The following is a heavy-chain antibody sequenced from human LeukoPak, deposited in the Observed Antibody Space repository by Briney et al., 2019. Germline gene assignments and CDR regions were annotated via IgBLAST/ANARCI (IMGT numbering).Heavy chain of an antibody. CDR1: GYTFTSYG. D-gene: IGHD1-26*01. J-gene: IGHJ4*02. CDR3: ARGRVIVGATNRFDY. CDR2: ISAYNGNT. V-gene: IGHV1-18*01. Sequence: ASVKVSCTASGYTFTSYGISWVRQAPGQGLEWMGWISAYNGNTNYAQKLQGRVTMTTDTSTSTAYMELRSLRSDDTAVYYCARGRVIVGATNRFDYWGQGTLVTVSS.